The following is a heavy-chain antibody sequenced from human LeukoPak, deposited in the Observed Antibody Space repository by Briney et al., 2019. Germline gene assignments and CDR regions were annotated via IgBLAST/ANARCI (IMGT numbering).Heavy chain of an antibody. CDR2: IHSSGST. D-gene: IGHD2-2*02. CDR1: GDSVSGYY. J-gene: IGHJ5*02. V-gene: IGHV4-59*02. CDR3: ARGKNHIVVVPAAIRGWFDP. Sequence: SETLSLTCGVSGDSVSGYYWSWIRRPPEKGLEWIGYIHSSGSTNYSPSLKSRLALSVDTSKNQFSLNLNSVTAADTAVYYCARGKNHIVVVPAAIRGWFDPWGQGTLVTVSS.